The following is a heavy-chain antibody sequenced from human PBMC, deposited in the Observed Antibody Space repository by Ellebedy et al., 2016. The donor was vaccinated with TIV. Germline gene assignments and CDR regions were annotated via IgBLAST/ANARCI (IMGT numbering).Heavy chain of an antibody. CDR2: LYIGGST. J-gene: IGHJ6*02. Sequence: GGSLRLSCAAPGFTVSSNDMSWVRQAPGKGLEWVSILYIGGSTYYADSVKGRFSISRDNSKNTLYLQMNSLRAEDTAVYYCANSPPHGFGVKSLDVWGQGTTVTVSS. CDR1: GFTVSSND. V-gene: IGHV3-53*01. D-gene: IGHD4-23*01. CDR3: ANSPPHGFGVKSLDV.